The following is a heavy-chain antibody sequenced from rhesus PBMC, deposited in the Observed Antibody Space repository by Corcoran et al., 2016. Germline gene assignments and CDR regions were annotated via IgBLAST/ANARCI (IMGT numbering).Heavy chain of an antibody. CDR3: ARAGQWVQGFDY. CDR1: GGSISDDYY. V-gene: IGHV4-106*01. D-gene: IGHD5-24*01. Sequence: QVQLQESGPGLVKPSETLSLTCAVSGGSISDDYYWSWIRQPPGKGLEWIGYIYGSGGGTNYNPSLKNRVTISIYTSKNQFSLKLSSVTAADTAVYYCARAGQWVQGFDYWGQGVLVTVSS. CDR2: IYGSGGGT. J-gene: IGHJ4*01.